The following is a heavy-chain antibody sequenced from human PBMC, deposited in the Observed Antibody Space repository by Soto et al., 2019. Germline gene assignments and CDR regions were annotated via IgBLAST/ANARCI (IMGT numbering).Heavy chain of an antibody. CDR1: GYIFTSYG. J-gene: IGHJ4*02. V-gene: IGHV1-18*01. D-gene: IGHD3-16*01. Sequence: GASVKVSCKASGYIFTSYGTNWVRQAPGQGLEWMGWISVYNGHTKYAHKFQDRVTMSTDTSASTAYMEVRSLRSDDTAVYYCARDQGTYGTSSHYWGQGTLVTVSS. CDR2: ISVYNGHT. CDR3: ARDQGTYGTSSHY.